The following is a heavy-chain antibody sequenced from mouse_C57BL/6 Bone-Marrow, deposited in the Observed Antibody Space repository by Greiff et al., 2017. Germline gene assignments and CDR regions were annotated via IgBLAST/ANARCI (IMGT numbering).Heavy chain of an antibody. J-gene: IGHJ4*01. CDR3: ARDERVYDHDGESYAMDY. V-gene: IGHV1-62-2*01. CDR2: FYPGSGSI. CDR1: GYTFTEYT. Sequence: QVHVQQSGAELVKPGASVKLSCKASGYTFTEYTIHWVKQRSGQGLEWIGWFYPGSGSIKYNEKFKDKATLTADTSSSTVYMELSSLTSEDTAVYFCARDERVYDHDGESYAMDYWGQGTSVTVSS. D-gene: IGHD2-4*01.